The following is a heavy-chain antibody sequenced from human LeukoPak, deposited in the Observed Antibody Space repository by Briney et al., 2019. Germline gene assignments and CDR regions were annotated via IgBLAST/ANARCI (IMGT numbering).Heavy chain of an antibody. CDR2: ISGIGGST. V-gene: IGHV3-23*01. D-gene: IGHD3-22*01. Sequence: GGSLRLSCAASGFTFSSYAMSWVRQAPGKGLEWVSAISGIGGSTYYADSLKGRFTISRDNSKNTLYLQMNSLRAEDTAVYYCAKIPTMIVVVIGAFDIWGQGTMVTVSS. CDR3: AKIPTMIVVVIGAFDI. J-gene: IGHJ3*02. CDR1: GFTFSSYA.